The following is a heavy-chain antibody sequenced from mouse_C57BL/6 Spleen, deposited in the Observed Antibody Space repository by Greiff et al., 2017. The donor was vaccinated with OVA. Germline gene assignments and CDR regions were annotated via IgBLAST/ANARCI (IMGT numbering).Heavy chain of an antibody. CDR3: AREVTTDYAMDY. V-gene: IGHV1-54*01. CDR2: LNPGSGGT. J-gene: IGHJ4*01. Sequence: QVQLQQSGAELVRPGTSVKVSCKASGYAFTNYLIEWVKQRPGQGLEWIGVLNPGSGGTNYNEKFKGKATLTADKSSSTAYMQLSSLTSEDSAVYFCAREVTTDYAMDYWGQGTSVTVSS. CDR1: GYAFTNYL. D-gene: IGHD2-1*01.